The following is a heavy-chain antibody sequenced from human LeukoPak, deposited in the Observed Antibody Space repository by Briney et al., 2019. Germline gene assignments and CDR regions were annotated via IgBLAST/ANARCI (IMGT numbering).Heavy chain of an antibody. Sequence: AASVKVSCKASGGTFSSYAISWVRQAPGQGLEWMGGIIPIFGTANYAQKFQGRVTITADESTSTAYMELSSLRSEDTAVYYCARPQLTASEYYYYYGMDVWGQGTTVTVSS. CDR3: ARPQLTASEYYYYYGMDV. V-gene: IGHV1-69*13. CDR2: IIPIFGTA. J-gene: IGHJ6*02. D-gene: IGHD2-21*02. CDR1: GGTFSSYA.